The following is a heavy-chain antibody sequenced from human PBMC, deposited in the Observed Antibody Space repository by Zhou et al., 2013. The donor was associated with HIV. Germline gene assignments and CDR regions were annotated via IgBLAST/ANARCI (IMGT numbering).Heavy chain of an antibody. V-gene: IGHV1-18*01. CDR1: GYTFTSYG. CDR2: ISAYNGNT. Sequence: QVQLVQSGAEVKKPGASVKVSCKASGYTFTSYGISWVRQAPGQGLEWMGWISAYNGNTNYAQKFQGRVTMTTDTSTNTAHMELRRLTSDDTAVYFCARSGYGRPADYWGQGTLVTVSS. D-gene: IGHD2-15*01. J-gene: IGHJ4*02. CDR3: ARSGYGRPADY.